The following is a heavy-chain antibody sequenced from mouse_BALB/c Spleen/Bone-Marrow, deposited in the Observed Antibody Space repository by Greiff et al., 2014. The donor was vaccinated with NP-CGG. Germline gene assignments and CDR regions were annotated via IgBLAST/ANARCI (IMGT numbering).Heavy chain of an antibody. CDR3: ARHEDFHYYGRGYAMDY. D-gene: IGHD1-2*01. V-gene: IGHV1-62-2*01. CDR2: FYPGSGSI. CDR1: GYTFTEYI. J-gene: IGHJ4*01. Sequence: HVQLQQSGAELVKPGASVKLSCKASGYTFTEYIIHWVKQRSGQGLEWIGWFYPGSGSIKYNEKFKDKATLTADKSSSTVYMELSRLTSEDSAVYFYARHEDFHYYGRGYAMDYWGQGTSVTVSS.